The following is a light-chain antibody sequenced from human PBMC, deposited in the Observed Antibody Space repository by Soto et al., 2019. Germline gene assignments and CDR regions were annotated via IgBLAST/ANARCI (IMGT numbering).Light chain of an antibody. V-gene: IGLV2-14*01. CDR3: FSYTSSGTYV. J-gene: IGLJ1*01. Sequence: QPVLTQPASVSGSPGQSITISCTGTSSDVGNYKYVSWYQQHPGKAPQLMIYEVSNRPSGVSNRFSGSKSGNTASLTISGLQAEDETDYYCFSYTSSGTYVFGTGTQLTVL. CDR2: EVS. CDR1: SSDVGNYKY.